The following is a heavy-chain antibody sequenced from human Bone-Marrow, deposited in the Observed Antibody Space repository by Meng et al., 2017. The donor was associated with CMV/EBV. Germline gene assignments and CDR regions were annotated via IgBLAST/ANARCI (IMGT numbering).Heavy chain of an antibody. V-gene: IGHV3-11*04. J-gene: IGHJ4*02. CDR3: ARVGVVVVGAGDY. Sequence: LSLTCAASGFTFSDYYMSWIRQAPGKGLEWVSYISSSGSTIYYADSVKGRFTISRDNAKNSLYLQMNSLRVEDTAVYYCARVGVVVVGAGDYWGQGTLVTVSS. D-gene: IGHD1-26*01. CDR1: GFTFSDYY. CDR2: ISSSGSTI.